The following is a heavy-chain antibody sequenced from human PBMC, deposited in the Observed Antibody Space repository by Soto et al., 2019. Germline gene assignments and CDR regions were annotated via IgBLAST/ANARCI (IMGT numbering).Heavy chain of an antibody. CDR2: INPSGGST. D-gene: IGHD2-15*01. CDR3: ARDCSGGSCYSEGGDYGMDV. J-gene: IGHJ6*02. V-gene: IGHV1-46*01. Sequence: ASVKVSCKASGYTFTSYYMHWVRQAPGQGLEWMGIINPSGGSTSYAQKFQGRVTMTRDTSTSTVYMELSSLRSEDTAVYYCARDCSGGSCYSEGGDYGMDVWGQGTTVTVSS. CDR1: GYTFTSYY.